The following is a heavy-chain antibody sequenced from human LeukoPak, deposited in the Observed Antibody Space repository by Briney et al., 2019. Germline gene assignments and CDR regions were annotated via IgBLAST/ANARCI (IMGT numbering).Heavy chain of an antibody. CDR2: IYYSGST. D-gene: IGHD3-22*01. Sequence: SETLSLTCTVSGASLSGYYWSWIRQPPGKGLEWIGYIYYSGSTNYNPSLKSRVTISVDTSKNQFSLKLSSVTAADTAVYYCARSLYDSSGYYFDYWGQGTLVTVSS. V-gene: IGHV4-59*08. CDR3: ARSLYDSSGYYFDY. CDR1: GASLSGYY. J-gene: IGHJ4*02.